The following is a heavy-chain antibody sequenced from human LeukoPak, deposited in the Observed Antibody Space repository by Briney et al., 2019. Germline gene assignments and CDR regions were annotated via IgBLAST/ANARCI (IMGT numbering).Heavy chain of an antibody. V-gene: IGHV4-39*07. CDR1: GGSISSSSYY. Sequence: SETLSLTCTVSGGSISSSSYYWGWIRQPPGRGLEWIGSIYYIGSTYYNPSLKSRVTISVDTSKNQFSLKLSSVTAADTAVYYCARSFPDYDSSGYYTPDFDYWGQGTLVTVSS. CDR2: IYYIGST. J-gene: IGHJ4*02. CDR3: ARSFPDYDSSGYYTPDFDY. D-gene: IGHD3-22*01.